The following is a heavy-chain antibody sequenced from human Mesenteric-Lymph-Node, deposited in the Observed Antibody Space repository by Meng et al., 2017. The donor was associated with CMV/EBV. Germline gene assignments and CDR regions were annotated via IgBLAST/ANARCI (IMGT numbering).Heavy chain of an antibody. D-gene: IGHD2/OR15-2a*01. V-gene: IGHV4-61*08. J-gene: IGHJ4*02. CDR3: AKSRSSTPGIVDD. CDR2: IYGTEIT. Sequence: VQLQWVGSGLVKPSDTLYIRWIFSVVSVTSGAYHWGWIRESPGKGLEWIGYIYGTEITLYNPSLKSRVTILLETSKNQFSLKLNSVTTADTAVYYCAKSRSSTPGIVDDWGQGTLVTVSS. CDR1: VVSVTSGAYH.